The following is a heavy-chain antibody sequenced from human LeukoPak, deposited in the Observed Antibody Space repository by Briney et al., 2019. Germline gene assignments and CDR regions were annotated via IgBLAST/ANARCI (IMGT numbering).Heavy chain of an antibody. CDR1: GFTVSSNY. J-gene: IGHJ3*02. CDR3: ASPAPPHYYDSSGYERKDAFDI. CDR2: IYSGGST. D-gene: IGHD3-22*01. Sequence: GGSLRLSCAASGFTVSSNYMSWVRQAPGKGLEWVSVIYSGGSTYYADSVKGRFTISRDNSKNTLYLQMNSLRAEDTAVYYCASPAPPHYYDSSGYERKDAFDIWGQGTMVTVSS. V-gene: IGHV3-53*01.